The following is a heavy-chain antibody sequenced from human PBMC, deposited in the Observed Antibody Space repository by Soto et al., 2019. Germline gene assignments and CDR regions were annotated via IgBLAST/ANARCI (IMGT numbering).Heavy chain of an antibody. Sequence: EVQLVESGGGLVQPGGSLRLSCAASGFTFSSYWMSWVRQAPGKGLEWVANIKQDGSEKYYVDSVKGRFTISRDNGKNSMYLQMNSRRAEDKAVYYCARDKHCSGGRCYQGYYWGQGTLVTVSS. D-gene: IGHD2-15*01. CDR1: GFTFSSYW. CDR2: IKQDGSEK. J-gene: IGHJ4*02. CDR3: ARDKHCSGGRCYQGYY. V-gene: IGHV3-7*05.